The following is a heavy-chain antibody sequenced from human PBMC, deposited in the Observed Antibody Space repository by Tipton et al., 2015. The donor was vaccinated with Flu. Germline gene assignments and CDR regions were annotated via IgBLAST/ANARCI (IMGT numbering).Heavy chain of an antibody. V-gene: IGHV4-59*01. Sequence: TLSLTCTVSGGSISSYYWSWIRQPPGKGLEWIGYIYYSGSTNYNPSLKSRVTISVDTSKNQFSLKLSSVAAADTAVYYCARGDYGDYVWSRGWFDPWGQGTLVTVSS. J-gene: IGHJ5*02. CDR3: ARGDYGDYVWSRGWFDP. CDR1: GGSISSYY. D-gene: IGHD4-17*01. CDR2: IYYSGST.